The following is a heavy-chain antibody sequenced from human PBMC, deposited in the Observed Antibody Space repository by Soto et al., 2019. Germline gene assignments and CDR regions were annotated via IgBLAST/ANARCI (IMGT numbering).Heavy chain of an antibody. Sequence: QVQLQESGPGLVKPSETLSLTCTVSGGSISSYYWSWIRQPPGKGLEWIGYIYYSGSTNYNPSLKRRVTISVDTSKNQFSLKLSSVTAADTAVYYCAREGYSSSWYACGAFDIWGQGTMVTVSS. CDR3: AREGYSSSWYACGAFDI. D-gene: IGHD6-13*01. J-gene: IGHJ3*02. CDR2: IYYSGST. CDR1: GGSISSYY. V-gene: IGHV4-59*01.